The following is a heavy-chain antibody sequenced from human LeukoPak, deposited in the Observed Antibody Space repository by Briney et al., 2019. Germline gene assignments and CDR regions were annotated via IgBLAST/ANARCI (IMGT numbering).Heavy chain of an antibody. CDR2: IYYSGST. D-gene: IGHD2-15*01. Sequence: SETLSLTCTVSGGSISSGGYYWSWIRQHPGKGLEWIGYIYYSGSTYYNPSLKSRVTISVDTSKNQFSLKLSSVTAADTAVYYCARDWGLGYCSGGSCYSYYYGMDVWGQGTTVTVSS. J-gene: IGHJ6*02. CDR3: ARDWGLGYCSGGSCYSYYYGMDV. V-gene: IGHV4-31*03. CDR1: GGSISSGGYY.